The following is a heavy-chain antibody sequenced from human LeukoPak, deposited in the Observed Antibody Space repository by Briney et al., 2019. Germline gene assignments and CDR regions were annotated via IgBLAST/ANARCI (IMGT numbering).Heavy chain of an antibody. V-gene: IGHV1-2*07. Sequence: GASVKVSCKTSGYTFTAFNMHWVRQAPGQGPEWMGWIDPNRGGTNYAHRFQDRVTITRDTSISTVYMELNNLRSDDTAAYYCARDWDQLVPSKGGPPRYFYFMDVWGKGTSVIVSS. CDR1: GYTFTAFN. D-gene: IGHD2-15*01. CDR3: ARDWDQLVPSKGGPPRYFYFMDV. CDR2: IDPNRGGT. J-gene: IGHJ6*03.